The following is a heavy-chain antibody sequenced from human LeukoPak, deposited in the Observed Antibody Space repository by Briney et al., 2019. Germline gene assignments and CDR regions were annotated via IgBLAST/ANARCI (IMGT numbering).Heavy chain of an antibody. CDR2: ISAYNGNT. CDR1: DYTFTSYG. CDR3: AFGVRRVISLALNY. V-gene: IGHV1-18*01. D-gene: IGHD3-10*01. J-gene: IGHJ4*02. Sequence: ASVKVSCEASDYTFTSYGISWVRQSPGQGLEWMRWISAYNGNTNYAQKLQGRVTMTTDTSTSTAYMELRSLRSDDTAVYYCAFGVRRVISLALNYWGQGTLVTVSS.